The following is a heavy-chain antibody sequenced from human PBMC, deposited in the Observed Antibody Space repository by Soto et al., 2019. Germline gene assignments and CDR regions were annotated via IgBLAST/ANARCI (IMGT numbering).Heavy chain of an antibody. CDR1: GGSFTFSGYY. CDR3: VRGRLLRLRFGDFDY. D-gene: IGHD3-3*01. Sequence: SETLSLTCTVYGGSFTFSGYYWSWIRQPPGKGLEWIGEINHSGTTNYNPSLESRVTISLDTSKNQFSLDLTSVTAADTAVYYRVRGRLLRLRFGDFDYWGQGTLVTVSS. J-gene: IGHJ4*02. V-gene: IGHV4-34*01. CDR2: INHSGTT.